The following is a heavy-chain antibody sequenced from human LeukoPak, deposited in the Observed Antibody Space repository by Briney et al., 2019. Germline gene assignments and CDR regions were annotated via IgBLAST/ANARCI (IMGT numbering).Heavy chain of an antibody. D-gene: IGHD3-22*01. Sequence: GGSLRLSCAASGFTFSSYGMHWVRQAPGKGLEWVAVISYDGSNKYYADSVKGRFTISRDNSKNTLYLQMNSLRAEDTAVYYCAKDRLWSYYYDSSGYYLDYWGQGTLVTVSS. V-gene: IGHV3-30*18. CDR3: AKDRLWSYYYDSSGYYLDY. CDR2: ISYDGSNK. J-gene: IGHJ4*02. CDR1: GFTFSSYG.